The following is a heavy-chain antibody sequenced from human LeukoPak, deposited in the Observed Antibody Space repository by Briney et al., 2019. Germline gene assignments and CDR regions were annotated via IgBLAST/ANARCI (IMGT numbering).Heavy chain of an antibody. CDR2: IYTSGST. V-gene: IGHV4-4*07. CDR1: GGSISSYY. Sequence: SETLSLTCTVSGGSISSYYWSWIRQPAGKGLEWIGRIYTSGSTNYNPSLKSRVTISVDKSKNQFSLKLSSVTAADTAMYYCARIHSSGRIEGNDYWGQGTLVTVSS. CDR3: ARIHSSGRIEGNDY. J-gene: IGHJ4*02. D-gene: IGHD6-19*01.